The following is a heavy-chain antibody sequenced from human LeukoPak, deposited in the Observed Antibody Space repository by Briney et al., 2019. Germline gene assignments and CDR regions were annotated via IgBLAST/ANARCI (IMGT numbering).Heavy chain of an antibody. V-gene: IGHV1-46*01. J-gene: IGHJ4*02. D-gene: IGHD5-18*01. CDR1: GYTFTSYY. CDR2: INPSGGST. CDR3: ARADTQNTWIQLWALPTGFDY. Sequence: ASVKVSCKASGYTFTSYYMHWVRQAPGQGLEWMGIINPSGGSTGYAQKFQGRVTMTRDTSTSTVYMELSSLRSEDTAVYYCARADTQNTWIQLWALPTGFDYWGQGTLVTVSS.